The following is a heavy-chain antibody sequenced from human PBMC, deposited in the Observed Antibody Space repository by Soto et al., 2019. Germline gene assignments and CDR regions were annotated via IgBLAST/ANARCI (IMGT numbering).Heavy chain of an antibody. D-gene: IGHD5-12*01. J-gene: IGHJ3*02. Sequence: GGSLRLSCAASGFTFSSYWMSWVRQAPGKGLEWVANIKQEGSEKYYVDSVKGRFTISRDNAKNSLYLQMNSLRAEDTAVYYCTTQTYSGSTSAFDIWGQGTMVTVSS. V-gene: IGHV3-7*01. CDR3: TTQTYSGSTSAFDI. CDR2: IKQEGSEK. CDR1: GFTFSSYW.